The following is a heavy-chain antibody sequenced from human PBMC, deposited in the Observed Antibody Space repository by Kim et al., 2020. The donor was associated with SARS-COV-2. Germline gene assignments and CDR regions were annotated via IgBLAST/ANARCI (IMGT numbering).Heavy chain of an antibody. CDR3: ARGVLEDYYGMDV. Sequence: YAQKFQGRVTMTSDTSISTAYMELSRLRSDDTVVYYCARGVLEDYYGMDVWGQGTTVTVSS. D-gene: IGHD3-16*01. J-gene: IGHJ6*02. V-gene: IGHV1-2*05.